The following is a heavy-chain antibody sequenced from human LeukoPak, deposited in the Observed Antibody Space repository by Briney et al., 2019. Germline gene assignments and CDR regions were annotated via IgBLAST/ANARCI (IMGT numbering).Heavy chain of an antibody. Sequence: PGGSLRLSCAASGFTFSSYWMHWVRQAPGKGLVWVSRINSDGTSTSYADSVKGRFTISRDNAKNTLYLQMNSLRAEDTAVYYCARDPYCTNGVCSPNRDAFDIWGQGTMVTVSS. CDR1: GFTFSSYW. CDR2: INSDGTST. J-gene: IGHJ3*02. V-gene: IGHV3-74*01. CDR3: ARDPYCTNGVCSPNRDAFDI. D-gene: IGHD2-8*01.